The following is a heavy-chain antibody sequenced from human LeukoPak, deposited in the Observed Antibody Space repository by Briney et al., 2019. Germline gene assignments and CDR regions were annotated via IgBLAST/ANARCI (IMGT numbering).Heavy chain of an antibody. D-gene: IGHD3-3*01. Sequence: PGGSLRLSCAASGXTFSSSEMNWVRQAPGKGLEWISYISSRGGTIYHADSVKGRFTVSRDNAKNSLYLQMNSLRAEDTAVYYCATQGRSAISGIWGQGTMVTVSS. V-gene: IGHV3-48*03. CDR1: GXTFSSSE. CDR2: ISSRGGTI. CDR3: ATQGRSAISGI. J-gene: IGHJ3*02.